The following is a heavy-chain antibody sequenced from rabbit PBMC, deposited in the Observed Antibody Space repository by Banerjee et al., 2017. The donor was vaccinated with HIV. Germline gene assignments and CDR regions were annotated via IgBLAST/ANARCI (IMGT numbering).Heavy chain of an antibody. D-gene: IGHD8-1*01. Sequence: QDQLEESGGGLVQPEGSLTLSCKASGFYFSAESMCWGRLAPGKRPEWIACFDNVDVSTYYASWVDGRFTVSRSTSLDMLTLQMTSLTAADTASYFCARRGGSSYYTGYYFDLWGPGTLVTVS. CDR1: GFYFSAES. V-gene: IGHV1S47*01. J-gene: IGHJ4*01. CDR2: FDNVDVST. CDR3: ARRGGSSYYTGYYFDL.